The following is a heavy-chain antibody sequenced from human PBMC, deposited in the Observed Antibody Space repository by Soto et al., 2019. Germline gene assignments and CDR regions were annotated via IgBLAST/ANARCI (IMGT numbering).Heavy chain of an antibody. CDR2: TRNKANSYTT. V-gene: IGHV3-72*01. CDR3: ARLTYSSGWKSDY. J-gene: IGHJ4*02. Sequence: GSLRLSCAASGLTFSDHYMDWVRQAPGKGLEWVGRTRNKANSYTTEYAASVKGRFTISRDDSKKSVYVQMNSLKTEDTDVYYCARLTYSSGWKSDYWGQGTLVTVSS. D-gene: IGHD6-19*01. CDR1: GLTFSDHY.